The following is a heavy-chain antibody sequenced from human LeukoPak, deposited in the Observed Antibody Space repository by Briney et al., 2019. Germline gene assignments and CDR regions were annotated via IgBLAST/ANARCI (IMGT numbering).Heavy chain of an antibody. D-gene: IGHD2-21*02. CDR3: ARDATDGGACFFDY. J-gene: IGHJ4*02. CDR1: GFTFRSCV. V-gene: IGHV3-33*01. Sequence: PGGTLRLSCAAAGFTFRSCVMHWVRQAPVKGLEWVAVIWFDGSNKYYADSVKGRFTISRDNSKNTLFLQMNSLRVEDTAVYYCARDATDGGACFFDYWGQGTLVTVSS. CDR2: IWFDGSNK.